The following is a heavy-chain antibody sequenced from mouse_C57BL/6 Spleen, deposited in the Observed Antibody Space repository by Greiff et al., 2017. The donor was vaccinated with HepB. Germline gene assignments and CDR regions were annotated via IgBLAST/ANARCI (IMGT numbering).Heavy chain of an antibody. J-gene: IGHJ2*01. V-gene: IGHV5-9*01. CDR3: ARHGDLDFDY. Sequence: EVNLVESGGGLVKPGGSLKLSCAASGFTFSSYTMSWVRQTPEKRLEWVATISGGGGNTYYPDSVKGRFTISRDNAKNTLYLQMSSLRSEDTALYYCARHGDLDFDYWGQGTTLTVSS. CDR2: ISGGGGNT. CDR1: GFTFSSYT.